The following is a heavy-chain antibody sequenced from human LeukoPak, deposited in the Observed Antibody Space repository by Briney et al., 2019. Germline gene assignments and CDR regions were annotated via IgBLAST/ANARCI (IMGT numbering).Heavy chain of an antibody. Sequence: SVKVSCKASGGTFSSYAISWMRQAPGQGLEWMGGIIHIFGTANYAQKFKGRVTITTDESTSTAYMELSSLRSEDTAVYYCASPTGDLGQAGFVYWGQGTLVTVPS. CDR1: GGTFSSYA. J-gene: IGHJ4*02. V-gene: IGHV1-69*05. D-gene: IGHD7-27*01. CDR2: IIHIFGTA. CDR3: ASPTGDLGQAGFVY.